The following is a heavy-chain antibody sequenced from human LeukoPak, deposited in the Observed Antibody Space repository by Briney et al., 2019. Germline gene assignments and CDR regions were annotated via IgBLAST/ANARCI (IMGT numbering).Heavy chain of an antibody. Sequence: ASVKVSCKASGNTFATSGISWVRQAPGQGLEWMGWISGYNGVTKYAQKLQGRLTMTTDTSTSTAFMELRSLRSDDTAVYYCARGWSSGPENMDVWGKGTTVTVSS. CDR2: ISGYNGVT. J-gene: IGHJ6*03. D-gene: IGHD6-19*01. CDR1: GNTFATSG. CDR3: ARGWSSGPENMDV. V-gene: IGHV1-18*01.